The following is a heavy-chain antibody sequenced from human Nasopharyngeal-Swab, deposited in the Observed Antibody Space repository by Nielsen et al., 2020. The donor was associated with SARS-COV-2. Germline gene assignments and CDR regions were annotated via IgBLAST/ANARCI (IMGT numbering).Heavy chain of an antibody. J-gene: IGHJ6*02. CDR1: GGTFSSYA. Sequence: VQVSCKASGGTFSSYAISWVRQAPGQGLEWMGGIIPIFGTANYAQKFQGRVTITADKSTSTAYMELSSLRSEDTAVYYCARKVLEGYYYYGMDVWGQGTTVTVSS. V-gene: IGHV1-69*06. CDR3: ARKVLEGYYYYGMDV. D-gene: IGHD3-3*01. CDR2: IIPIFGTA.